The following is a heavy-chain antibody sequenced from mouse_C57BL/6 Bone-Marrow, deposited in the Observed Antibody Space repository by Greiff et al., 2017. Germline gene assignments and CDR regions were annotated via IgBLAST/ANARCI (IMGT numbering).Heavy chain of an antibody. V-gene: IGHV5-17*01. D-gene: IGHD2-12*01. CDR1: GFTFSDYG. CDR3: ARRELCFSAMAY. CDR2: ISSGSSTI. Sequence: EVQLVESGGGLVKPGGSLKLSCAASGFTFSDYGMHWVRQAPEKGLEWVAYISSGSSTIYYADTVKGRFTISRDNANNTLFMQMISLRSEETAMYDCARRELCFSAMAYWGQGTLVTVSS. J-gene: IGHJ4*01.